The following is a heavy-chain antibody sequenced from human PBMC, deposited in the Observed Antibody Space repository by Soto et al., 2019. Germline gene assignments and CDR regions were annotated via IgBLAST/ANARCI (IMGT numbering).Heavy chain of an antibody. J-gene: IGHJ4*02. CDR1: GDSIDTSSYC. Sequence: PSETLSLTCTVSGDSIDTSSYCWFWIRHPPGKGLEWIGSVCYRGTTYYNPSLKSRLTISVDTSKRQFSLKLSSVTAADTAVFYCARQGEHSSTYFFDSWGQGTLVTVSS. V-gene: IGHV4-39*01. CDR3: ARQGEHSSTYFFDS. CDR2: VCYRGTT. D-gene: IGHD3-22*01.